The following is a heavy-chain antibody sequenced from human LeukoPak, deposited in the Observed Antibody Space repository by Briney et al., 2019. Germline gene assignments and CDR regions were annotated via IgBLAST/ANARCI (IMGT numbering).Heavy chain of an antibody. J-gene: IGHJ4*02. D-gene: IGHD2-21*02. CDR2: ISPSADIT. CDR3: AKSVVTALTYFDY. CDR1: GFTFSSHG. Sequence: PGGSLRLSCAASGFTFSSHGMNWVRQAPGKGLEWISGISPSADITYYADSVKGRFTISRDNSKNTLYLQMNSLRAEDTAVYYCAKSVVTALTYFDYWGQGTLVTVSS. V-gene: IGHV3-23*01.